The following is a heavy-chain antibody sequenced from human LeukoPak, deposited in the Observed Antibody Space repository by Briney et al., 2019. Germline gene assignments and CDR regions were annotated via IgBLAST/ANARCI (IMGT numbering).Heavy chain of an antibody. J-gene: IGHJ4*02. V-gene: IGHV3-53*01. D-gene: IGHD7-27*01. Sequence: PGGSLRLSCAASGFTFSSSYMNWVRQAPGKGLEWVSVMYSGGSTYYADSVKGRFTISRDNSKNTVHLQMNSLRAEDTAVYYCARNPGNWGEVYYFDHWGQGTLVTVSS. CDR3: ARNPGNWGEVYYFDH. CDR2: MYSGGST. CDR1: GFTFSSSY.